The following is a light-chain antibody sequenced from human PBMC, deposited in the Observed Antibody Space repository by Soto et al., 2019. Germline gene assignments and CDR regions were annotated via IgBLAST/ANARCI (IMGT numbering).Light chain of an antibody. Sequence: DIQMTQSPSSLSASVGDRVTITCRASRGIRDALGWYQQKAGKVPKRLIYSASSLQRGVPSRFSGSGSETEFTLTISSLRPDDFATYYCQQYNDYSAWTFGQGTKVEIK. CDR2: SAS. V-gene: IGKV1-17*01. CDR3: QQYNDYSAWT. J-gene: IGKJ1*01. CDR1: RGIRDA.